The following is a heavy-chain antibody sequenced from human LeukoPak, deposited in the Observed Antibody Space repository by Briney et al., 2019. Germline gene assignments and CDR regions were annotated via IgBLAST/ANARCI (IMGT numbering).Heavy chain of an antibody. CDR3: AKLTTYYFDY. Sequence: PGGSLRLSCAASGFTFSSYAMSWVRQAPGKGPEWVSAISGSGGSTYYADSVKGRFTISRDNSKDTLYLQMNSLRAEDTAVYYCAKLTTYYFDYWGQGTLVTVSS. V-gene: IGHV3-23*01. J-gene: IGHJ4*02. CDR1: GFTFSSYA. D-gene: IGHD4/OR15-4a*01. CDR2: ISGSGGST.